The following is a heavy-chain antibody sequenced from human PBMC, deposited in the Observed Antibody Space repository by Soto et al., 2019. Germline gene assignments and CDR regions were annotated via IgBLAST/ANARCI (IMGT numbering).Heavy chain of an antibody. V-gene: IGHV4-34*01. CDR2: INHSGST. Sequence: ASETLSLTCAVYGGSFSGYYWSWIRQPPGKGLEWIGEINHSGSTNYNPSLKSRVTISVDTSKNQFSLKLSSVTAADTAVYYCARGGTIFGVVTRRYNWFDPWGQGTLVTVSS. CDR1: GGSFSGYY. J-gene: IGHJ5*02. CDR3: ARGGTIFGVVTRRYNWFDP. D-gene: IGHD3-3*01.